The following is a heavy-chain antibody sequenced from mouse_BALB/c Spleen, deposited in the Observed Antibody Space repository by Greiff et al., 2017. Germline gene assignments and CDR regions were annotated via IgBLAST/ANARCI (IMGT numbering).Heavy chain of an antibody. J-gene: IGHJ3*01. CDR1: GFTFSSYA. CDR3: ARHLTGSSWFAY. Sequence: EVNVVESGGGLVKPGGSLKLSCAASGFTFSSYAMSWVRQTPEKRLEWVATISSGGSYTYYPDSVKGRFTISRDNAKNTLYLQMSSLRSEDTAMYYCARHLTGSSWFAYWGQGTLVTVSA. CDR2: ISSGGSYT. V-gene: IGHV5-9-3*01. D-gene: IGHD4-1*01.